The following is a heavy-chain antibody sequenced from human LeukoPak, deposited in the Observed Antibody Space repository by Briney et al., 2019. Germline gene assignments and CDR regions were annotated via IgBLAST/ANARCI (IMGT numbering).Heavy chain of an antibody. CDR3: ARETGRYSSSSGGDAFDI. Sequence: PSETLSLTCTVSGGSISSGGYYWSWIRQPPGKGLEWIGYIYHSGSTYYNPSLKSRVTISVDRSKNQFSLKLSSVTAADTAVYYCARETGRYSSSSGGDAFDIWGQGTMVTVSS. CDR2: IYHSGST. J-gene: IGHJ3*02. D-gene: IGHD6-6*01. V-gene: IGHV4-30-2*01. CDR1: GGSISSGGYY.